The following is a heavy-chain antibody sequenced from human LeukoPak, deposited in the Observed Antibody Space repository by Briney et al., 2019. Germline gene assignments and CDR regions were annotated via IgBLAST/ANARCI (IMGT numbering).Heavy chain of an antibody. V-gene: IGHV3-74*01. Sequence: PGGSLRLSCAASGFTFSGYWMHWVRQAPGKGLVWVSRINSNGSSTSYADSVKGRFTISRDNAKNTLYLQMNSLRAEDTAVYYCARGGRYSNAAFDVWGQGTMVTLSS. CDR1: GFTFSGYW. J-gene: IGHJ3*01. D-gene: IGHD5-18*01. CDR2: INSNGSST. CDR3: ARGGRYSNAAFDV.